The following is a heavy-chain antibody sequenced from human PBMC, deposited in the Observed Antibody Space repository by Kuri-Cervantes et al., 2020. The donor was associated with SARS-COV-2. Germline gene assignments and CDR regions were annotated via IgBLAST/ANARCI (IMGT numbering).Heavy chain of an antibody. CDR2: ISGSGGGT. D-gene: IGHD3-10*01. V-gene: IGHV3-23*01. Sequence: GGSLRLSCAASGFTFSSYAMSWVRQAPGKGLEWVSAISGSGGGTYYADSVKGRFTISRDNSKNTLYLQINSLRAEDTAVYYCAKDLGHYGSGSDAFGYWGQGTLVTVSS. CDR1: GFTFSSYA. CDR3: AKDLGHYGSGSDAFGY. J-gene: IGHJ4*02.